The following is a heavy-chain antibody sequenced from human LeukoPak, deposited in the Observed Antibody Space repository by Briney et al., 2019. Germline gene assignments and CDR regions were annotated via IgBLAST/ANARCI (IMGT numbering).Heavy chain of an antibody. J-gene: IGHJ3*02. CDR3: ARHLSGDDI. D-gene: IGHD4-17*01. CDR1: GFTLHSNY. Sequence: GGSLRLSCAASGFTLHSNYMSWLRQAPGKGLEWVSIIYSSGSTYYADSVKGRFTISRDNSKNTLYLQMNSLRDEDTAVYYCARHLSGDDIWGQGTMVTVSS. CDR2: IYSSGST. V-gene: IGHV3-53*01.